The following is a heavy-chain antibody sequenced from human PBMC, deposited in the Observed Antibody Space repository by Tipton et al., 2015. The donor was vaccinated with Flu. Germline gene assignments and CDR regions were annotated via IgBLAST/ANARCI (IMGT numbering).Heavy chain of an antibody. CDR1: GGSISSFY. Sequence: TLSLTCTVSGGSISSFYWSWIRQPAGKGLEWIGRMYSSGTTKYNPSLKSRVTMSVDTTKNQFSLKLSSVTAADTAVYYCAKGPYSGDWYRFNYWGQGTLVTVSS. V-gene: IGHV4-4*07. J-gene: IGHJ4*02. CDR2: MYSSGTT. CDR3: AKGPYSGDWYRFNY. D-gene: IGHD6-19*01.